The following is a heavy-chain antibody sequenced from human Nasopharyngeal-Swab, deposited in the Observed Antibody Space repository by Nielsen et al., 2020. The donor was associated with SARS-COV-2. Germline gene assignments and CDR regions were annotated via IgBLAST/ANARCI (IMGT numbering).Heavy chain of an antibody. Sequence: ASVKVSCKTSGYTFTDYYIHWLRQVPGQGLEWVGCINPDSGDTKYAQKFQGRVTVTRDRSRSTAYIDLSRLRSDDTAVYYCARDYYDSDFWGQGTLVTVSS. D-gene: IGHD3-22*01. CDR2: INPDSGDT. J-gene: IGHJ4*02. V-gene: IGHV1-2*02. CDR3: ARDYYDSDF. CDR1: GYTFTDYY.